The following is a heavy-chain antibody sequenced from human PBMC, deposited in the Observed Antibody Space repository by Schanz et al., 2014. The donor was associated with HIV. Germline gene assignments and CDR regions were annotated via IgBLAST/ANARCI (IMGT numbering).Heavy chain of an antibody. CDR1: GFNFSTYG. CDR2: TWYDGSNK. J-gene: IGHJ4*02. Sequence: QVQLVESGGGVVQPGRSLRLSCAASGFNFSTYGMHWVRQAPGKGLEWVAVTWYDGSNKYYADSVKGRFTISRDNSKNTLFLQMNSLRAEDTAVYYCARDSGSYFWGQGTLVTVSS. D-gene: IGHD1-26*01. V-gene: IGHV3-33*01. CDR3: ARDSGSYF.